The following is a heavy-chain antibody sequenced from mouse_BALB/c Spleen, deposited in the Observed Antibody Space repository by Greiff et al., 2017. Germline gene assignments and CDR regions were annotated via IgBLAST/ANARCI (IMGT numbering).Heavy chain of an antibody. V-gene: IGHV5-4*02. J-gene: IGHJ1*01. CDR2: ISDGGSYT. CDR3: ARYAYGSSPWYFDV. D-gene: IGHD1-1*01. CDR1: GFTFSDYY. Sequence: EVHLVESGGGLVKPGGSLKLSCAASGFTFSDYYMCWVRQTPEKRLEWVATISDGGSYTYYPDSVKGLFTLSRDNAENNLCLQMSSLKSEDTAMYYCARYAYGSSPWYFDVWGAGTTVTVSS.